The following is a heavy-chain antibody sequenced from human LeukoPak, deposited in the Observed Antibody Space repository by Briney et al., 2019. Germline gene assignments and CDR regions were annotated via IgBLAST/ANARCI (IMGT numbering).Heavy chain of an antibody. V-gene: IGHV4-34*01. J-gene: IGHJ6*03. CDR1: GGSFSGYY. CDR2: INHSGST. CDR3: ARVRPNYYHYMDV. Sequence: PSETLSLTCAVYGGSFSGYYWSWIRQPPGKGLEWIGEINHSGSTNYNPSLKSRVTISVDTSKNQFSLKLSSVTAADTAVYYCARVRPNYYHYMDVWGKGTTVTVSS.